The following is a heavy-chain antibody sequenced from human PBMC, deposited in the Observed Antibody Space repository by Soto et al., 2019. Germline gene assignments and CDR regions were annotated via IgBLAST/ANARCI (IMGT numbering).Heavy chain of an antibody. D-gene: IGHD3-10*01. V-gene: IGHV3-33*01. CDR3: ARVGMVRGNVENFFDY. J-gene: IGHJ4*02. Sequence: QVHLVESGGGVVQPGTSLRLSCAASGFTFSTSGMHWVRQAPGKGREWVAVIYYDGTNKHYADSVRGRFTVARDNSKNTVYLEMNSLRDGDTAVYYCARVGMVRGNVENFFDYWGQGTLVTVSS. CDR2: IYYDGTNK. CDR1: GFTFSTSG.